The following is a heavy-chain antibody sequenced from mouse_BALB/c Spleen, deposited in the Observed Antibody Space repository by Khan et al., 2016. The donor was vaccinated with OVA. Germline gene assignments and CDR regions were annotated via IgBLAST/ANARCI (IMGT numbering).Heavy chain of an antibody. CDR1: GYSFTDYN. D-gene: IGHD1-1*01. CDR2: IDPCNGGT. CDR3: ARTDYYGSSYYFDY. Sequence: VQLKESGPELVKPGASVKVSCKASGYSFTDYNMFWVKQSHGKSLEWIGYIDPCNGGTSYNQKFKGKATLTVDKSSSTAFMHLSSLTSEDSAVFYCARTDYYGSSYYFDYRGQGTTLTVSS. J-gene: IGHJ2*01. V-gene: IGHV1S135*01.